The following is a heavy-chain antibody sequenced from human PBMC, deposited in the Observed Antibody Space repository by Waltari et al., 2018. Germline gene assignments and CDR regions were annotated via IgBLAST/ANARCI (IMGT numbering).Heavy chain of an antibody. J-gene: IGHJ4*02. CDR3: ARDASPLDYDSSGSDWIPYQPLDS. D-gene: IGHD3-22*01. CDR2: INRTGCIT. V-gene: IGHV3-74*03. Sequence: EVQLVGSGGGLVQPGGSLRLSCAASGFTFGSYWMHWGRPVPGKRLVCVARINRTGCITTYANCGNGRFTTSRGNAKNTLYLQMNSLRADDTAVYYCARDASPLDYDSSGSDWIPYQPLDSWGQGILVTVSS. CDR1: GFTFGSYW.